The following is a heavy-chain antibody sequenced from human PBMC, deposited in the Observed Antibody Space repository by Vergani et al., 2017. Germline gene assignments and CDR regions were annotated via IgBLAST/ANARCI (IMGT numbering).Heavy chain of an antibody. D-gene: IGHD2-2*02. J-gene: IGHJ4*02. CDR2: SSAYNGNT. CDR3: ARVVVYCSSTSCYKPEGFXFDY. V-gene: IGHV1-18*01. Sequence: QVQLVQSGAEVTKPGASVKVSCKASGYTFTSYGISWVRQAPGQGLEWMGWSSAYNGNTNYAQKLQGRVTMTTDTATSTAYMELRSLRSDDTAVYYCARVVVYCSSTSCYKPEGFXFDYWGQGTLVTGSS. CDR1: GYTFTSYG.